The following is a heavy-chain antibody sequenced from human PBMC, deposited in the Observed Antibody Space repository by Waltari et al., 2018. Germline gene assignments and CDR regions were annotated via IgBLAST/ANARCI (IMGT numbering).Heavy chain of an antibody. D-gene: IGHD3-10*01. CDR3: AHLYYGSEFDP. V-gene: IGHV2-5*01. J-gene: IGHJ5*02. CDR1: GFSLSTSGVG. CDR2: IYWNDDK. Sequence: QITLKESGPTLVKPTQTLTTTCTLSGFSLSTSGVGVGWIRQPPGKALEWLALIYWNDDKRYSPSLKSRLTITKDTSKNQVVLTMTNMDPVDTATYYCAHLYYGSEFDPWGQGTLVTVSS.